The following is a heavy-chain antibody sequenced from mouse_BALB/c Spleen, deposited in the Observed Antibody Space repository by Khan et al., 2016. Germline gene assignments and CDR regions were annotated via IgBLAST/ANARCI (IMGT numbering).Heavy chain of an antibody. V-gene: IGHV4-1*02. CDR3: ASTYWNYED. CDR1: GFAFSRYW. CDR2: INPDSSTI. J-gene: IGHJ1*01. Sequence: EVQLLESGGGLVQPGGSLKLSCAASGFAFSRYWMCWVRQAPGQGLEWIGEINPDSSTINYTPSLTDIFIISRDNANNTLYLQMSKVSSEDTALFDGASTYWNYEDWGAGTTVTVSS.